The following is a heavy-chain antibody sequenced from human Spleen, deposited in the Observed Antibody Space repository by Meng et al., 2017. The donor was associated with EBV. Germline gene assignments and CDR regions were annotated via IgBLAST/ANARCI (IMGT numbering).Heavy chain of an antibody. Sequence: VHLTQWGEALLKPSETPSLSCSVYCGSFRGYHWTWIRQSPGKVLEWIGEINRSGSFSYNPSLKTRITISVDTSKNQFSLRLNSVTAADTAVYYCARGGLVCSGGNCHTFYFEYWDQGTLVTVSS. V-gene: IGHV4-34*01. D-gene: IGHD2-15*01. CDR1: CGSFRGYH. CDR3: ARGGLVCSGGNCHTFYFEY. J-gene: IGHJ4*02. CDR2: INRSGSF.